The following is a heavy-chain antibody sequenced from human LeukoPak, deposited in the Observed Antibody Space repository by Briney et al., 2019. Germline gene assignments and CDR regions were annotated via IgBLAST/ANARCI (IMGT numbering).Heavy chain of an antibody. CDR3: ARVDIAVVPSTNFDY. D-gene: IGHD2-2*01. Sequence: SETLPLTCTVSGGSISSKNYYWGWIRQPPGKGLEWIGSIYYSGNTYFNPSPKSRVTMSVDTSKNQFSLKLSPVTAADTAIYYCARVDIAVVPSTNFDYWGQGTLVTVSS. CDR2: IYYSGNT. CDR1: GGSISSKNYY. J-gene: IGHJ4*02. V-gene: IGHV4-39*01.